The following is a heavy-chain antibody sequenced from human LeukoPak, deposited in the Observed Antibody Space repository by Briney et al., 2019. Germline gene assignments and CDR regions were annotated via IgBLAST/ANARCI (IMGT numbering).Heavy chain of an antibody. D-gene: IGHD1-26*01. V-gene: IGHV1-2*02. CDR2: INPNSGGT. CDR3: ARDRGGSYLRAFDI. J-gene: IGHJ3*02. CDR1: GYTFTSYY. Sequence: GASVKVSCKASGYTFTSYYMHWVRQAPGQGLEWMGWINPNSGGTNYAQKFQGRVTMTRDTSISTAYMELSRLRSDDTAVYYCARDRGGSYLRAFDIWGQGTMVTVSS.